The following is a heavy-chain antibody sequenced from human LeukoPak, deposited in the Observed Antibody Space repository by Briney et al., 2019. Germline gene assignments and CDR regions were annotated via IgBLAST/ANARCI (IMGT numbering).Heavy chain of an antibody. CDR1: GGTFSSYA. Sequence: GASVKVSCKASGGTFSSYAISWVRQAPGQGLEWMGRIIPILGIANYAQKFQGRVTITAGKSTSTAYMELSSLRSEDTAVYYCARRYCSSTSCSRGTYNWFDPWGQGTLVAVSS. CDR2: IIPILGIA. J-gene: IGHJ5*02. CDR3: ARRYCSSTSCSRGTYNWFDP. D-gene: IGHD2-2*01. V-gene: IGHV1-69*04.